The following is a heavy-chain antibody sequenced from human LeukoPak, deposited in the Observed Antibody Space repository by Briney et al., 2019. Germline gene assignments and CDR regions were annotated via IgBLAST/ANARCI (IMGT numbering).Heavy chain of an antibody. J-gene: IGHJ4*02. CDR3: ARVDRDILTGLFDY. V-gene: IGHV7-4-1*02. Sequence: GASVKVSCKASGYTFTGYYMHWVRQAPGQGLEWMGWINTNTGNPTYAQGFTGRFVFSLDTSVSTAYLQISSLKAEDTAVYYCARVDRDILTGLFDYWGQGTLVTVSS. CDR1: GYTFTGYY. CDR2: INTNTGNP. D-gene: IGHD3-9*01.